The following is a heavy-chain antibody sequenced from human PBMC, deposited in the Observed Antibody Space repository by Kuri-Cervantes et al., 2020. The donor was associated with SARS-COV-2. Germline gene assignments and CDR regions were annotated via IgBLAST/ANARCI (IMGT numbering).Heavy chain of an antibody. CDR3: VRIRAATVIADY. V-gene: IGHV2-70*11. Sequence: SGPTLVKPTQTLTLTCTFSGFSLTTSGMCVAWIRQPPGKALEWLARIDWDDYKYYKTSLNTRLSISNDTSKDQVVLTMTNMDPVDTATYYCVRIRAATVIADYWGQGTLVTVSS. CDR1: GFSLTTSGMC. CDR2: IDWDDYK. J-gene: IGHJ4*02. D-gene: IGHD4-11*01.